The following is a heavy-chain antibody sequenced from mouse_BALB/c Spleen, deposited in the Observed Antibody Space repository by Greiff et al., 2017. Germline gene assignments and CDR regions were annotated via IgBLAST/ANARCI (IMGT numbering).Heavy chain of an antibody. V-gene: IGHV3-2*02. CDR1: GYSITSDYA. Sequence: DVKLQESGPGLVKPSQSLSLTCTVTGYSITSDYAWNWIRQFPGNKLEWMGYISYSGSTSYNPSLKSRISITRDTSKNQFFLQLNSVTTEDTATYYCARRLYYYGSSYFDYWGQGTTLTVSS. D-gene: IGHD1-1*01. J-gene: IGHJ2*01. CDR3: ARRLYYYGSSYFDY. CDR2: ISYSGST.